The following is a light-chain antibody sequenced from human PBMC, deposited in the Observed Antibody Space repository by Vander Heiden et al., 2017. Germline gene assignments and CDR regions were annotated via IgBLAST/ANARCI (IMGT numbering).Light chain of an antibody. CDR3: QQRNSWPRT. CDR2: DAS. Sequence: IVFTQSPATLSLSPGERATLSCRASQSISADLAWYQQKPGQAPRLLIYDASNRATGIPARFSGSGSGTDFTLTISNLEPEDFAVYYCQQRNSWPRTFGQGTKVEI. V-gene: IGKV3-11*01. CDR1: QSISAD. J-gene: IGKJ2*01.